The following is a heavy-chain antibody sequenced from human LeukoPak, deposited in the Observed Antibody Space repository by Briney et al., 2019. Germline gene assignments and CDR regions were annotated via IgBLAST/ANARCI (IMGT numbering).Heavy chain of an antibody. D-gene: IGHD4-23*01. CDR1: GGSISSHY. V-gene: IGHV4-59*11. CDR3: ARETTVVTPGRSDVFDI. J-gene: IGHJ3*02. CDR2: IYYSGSI. Sequence: KPSETLSLTCTVSGGSISSHYWNWIRQPPGKGLEWIGYIYYSGSINYNPSLKSRVTISVDTSKNQFSLKLSSVTAADTAVYYCARETTVVTPGRSDVFDIWGQGTMVTVSS.